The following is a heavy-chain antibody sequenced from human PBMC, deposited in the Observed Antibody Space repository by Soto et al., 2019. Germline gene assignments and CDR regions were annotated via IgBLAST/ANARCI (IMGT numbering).Heavy chain of an antibody. V-gene: IGHV1-69*01. CDR3: AVAMVREILIFESSGMHV. CDR2: IIPNFDTP. CDR1: GGSFNNYA. J-gene: IGHJ6*02. Sequence: QVHLVQSGAEVKKPGSSVKVSCKTSGGSFNNYAVSWVRQAPGPGLEWMGGIIPNFDTPNYAQKFQDRVTIIADESTSTVYMELTSLRSTGTAVSYCAVAMVREILIFESSGMHVWGQGTTVIVSS. D-gene: IGHD3-10*01.